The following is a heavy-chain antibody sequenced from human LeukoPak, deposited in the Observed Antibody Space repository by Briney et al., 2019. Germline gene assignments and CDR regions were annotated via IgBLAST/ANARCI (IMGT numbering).Heavy chain of an antibody. Sequence: ASVKVSCKASGYTFTSYDINWVRQATGQGLEWMGWMNPNSGNTGYAQKFQGRVTMTRNTSISTAYMELSSLRSEDTAVYYCARALGITMVRGVLHRILGYWGQGTLVTVSS. CDR1: GYTFTSYD. V-gene: IGHV1-8*01. D-gene: IGHD3-10*01. CDR2: MNPNSGNT. J-gene: IGHJ4*02. CDR3: ARALGITMVRGVLHRILGY.